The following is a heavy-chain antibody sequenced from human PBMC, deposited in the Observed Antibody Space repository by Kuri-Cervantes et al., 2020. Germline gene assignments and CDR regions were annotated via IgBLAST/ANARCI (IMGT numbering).Heavy chain of an antibody. CDR3: ASTVYGYYMDV. V-gene: IGHV4-59*01. CDR2: IYHTGIP. D-gene: IGHD5/OR15-5a*01. Sequence: SETLSLTCTVSGGSISGYYWSWIRQSPEKGLELVGYIYHTGIPNYKPSLKSRVTMSVDTSQNQFSLKLSSVTAADTAVYYCASTVYGYYMDVWGRGTTVTVSS. J-gene: IGHJ6*03. CDR1: GGSISGYY.